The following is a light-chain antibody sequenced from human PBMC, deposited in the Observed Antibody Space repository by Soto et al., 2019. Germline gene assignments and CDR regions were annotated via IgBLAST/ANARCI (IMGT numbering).Light chain of an antibody. Sequence: QSVLTQPASVSGSPGQSITISCTGTSSDIGTYIYVSWYLQHPGKAPKLLIYEVGNLPSGVSNRFSGSNSGNTASLTISGLQAEDEADYYCSSYTSSNSVVFGGGPKLTVL. V-gene: IGLV2-14*01. CDR2: EVG. CDR3: SSYTSSNSVV. J-gene: IGLJ2*01. CDR1: SSDIGTYIY.